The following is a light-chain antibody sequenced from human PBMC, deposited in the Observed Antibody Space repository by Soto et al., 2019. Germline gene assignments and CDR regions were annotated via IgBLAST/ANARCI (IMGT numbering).Light chain of an antibody. V-gene: IGLV1-40*01. J-gene: IGLJ3*02. CDR2: DNN. CDR1: SSNIGGGYE. Sequence: QSVLTQAPSVSGAPGQRITISCAGSSSNIGGGYEVHWYQQLPGTAPKLLTYDNNHRPSGVPDRFSGSKSGTSASLAITGLQAEDEADYYCQSYDSSLSASVFGGGTKLTVL. CDR3: QSYDSSLSASV.